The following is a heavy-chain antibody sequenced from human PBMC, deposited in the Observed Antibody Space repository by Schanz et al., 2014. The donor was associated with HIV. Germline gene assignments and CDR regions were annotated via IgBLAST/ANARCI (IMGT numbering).Heavy chain of an antibody. V-gene: IGHV3-30*03. CDR2: TSYDGIKK. CDR3: ARQGLRFSFWLDY. D-gene: IGHD4-17*01. CDR1: GFPFNSYG. Sequence: QVQLGQSGGGVVQPGRSLRLSCVASGFPFNSYGMHWVRQAPGKGLEWVAVTSYDGIKKNFADSVRGRFTISRDNSKNTLYLQMNNLRAEDTAVYGCARQGLRFSFWLDYWGQGTPVTVS. J-gene: IGHJ4*02.